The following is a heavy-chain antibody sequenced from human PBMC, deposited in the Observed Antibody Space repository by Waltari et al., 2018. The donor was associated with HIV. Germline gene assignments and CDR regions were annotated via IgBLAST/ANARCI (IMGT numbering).Heavy chain of an antibody. J-gene: IGHJ4*02. CDR3: AREQRWLQQLDY. V-gene: IGHV4-4*07. Sequence: QVQLQESGPGLVKPSETLSLTCTVPGGSIRSYYWSWIRQPAGKGLEWIGRIYTSGSTNYNPSLKSRVTMSVDTSKNQFSLKLNSVTAADTAVYYCAREQRWLQQLDYWGQGTLVTVSS. CDR2: IYTSGST. D-gene: IGHD6-19*01. CDR1: GGSIRSYY.